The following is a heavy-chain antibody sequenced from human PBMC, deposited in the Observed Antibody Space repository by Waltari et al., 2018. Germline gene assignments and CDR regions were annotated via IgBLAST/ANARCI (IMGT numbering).Heavy chain of an antibody. V-gene: IGHV4-38-2*01. CDR3: VAAKEYYYDGSGDDAFET. CDR2: IYQSGSS. D-gene: IGHD3-22*01. Sequence: QVQLQESGPGLAKSSETLSLTCAVSGYSMRSGYYWRWIRQPPRKGLEWIASIYQSGSSYYNPSLRSRVTISVDTSRNQFSLEMTSVTAIDTATYYCVAAKEYYYDGSGDDAFETWGQGTLVTVSS. J-gene: IGHJ3*02. CDR1: GYSMRSGYY.